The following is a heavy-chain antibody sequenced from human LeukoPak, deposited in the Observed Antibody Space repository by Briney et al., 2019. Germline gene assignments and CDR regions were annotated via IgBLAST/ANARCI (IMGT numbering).Heavy chain of an antibody. CDR2: ISWNSGSI. CDR3: AKIASVAGDSYYFDY. J-gene: IGHJ4*02. CDR1: GFTFDDYA. V-gene: IGHV3-9*01. Sequence: GRSLRLSCAASGFTFDDYAMHWVRQAPGKGLEWVSGISWNSGSIGYADSVKGRFTISRDNAKNSLYLQMNSLRAEDTALYYCAKIASVAGDSYYFDYWGQGTLVTVSS. D-gene: IGHD6-19*01.